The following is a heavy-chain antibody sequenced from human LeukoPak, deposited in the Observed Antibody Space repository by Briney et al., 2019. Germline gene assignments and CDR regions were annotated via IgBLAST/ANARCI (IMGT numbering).Heavy chain of an antibody. CDR3: AHYGDYRFLYYFDH. V-gene: IGHV2-5*02. CDR2: IYWDDNK. J-gene: IGHJ4*02. Sequence: SGPTLVNPTQTLTPTCTFSGFSLSSSGVGVGWIRQPPGKALEWLALIYWDDNKLYSPSLKSRLTITKDTSKNQVVLTMTNMDPVDTATYYCAHYGDYRFLYYFDHWGQGTLVTVSS. D-gene: IGHD4-17*01. CDR1: GFSLSSSGVG.